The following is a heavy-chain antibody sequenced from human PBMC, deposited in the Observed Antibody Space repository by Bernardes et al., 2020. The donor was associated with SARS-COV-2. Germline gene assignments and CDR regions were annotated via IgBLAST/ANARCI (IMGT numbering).Heavy chain of an antibody. J-gene: IGHJ6*02. V-gene: IGHV3-30*18. CDR2: ISYDGSNK. CDR1: GFTFSSYG. D-gene: IGHD3-10*01. Sequence: GGSLRLSCAASGFTFSSYGMHWVRQAPGKGLEWVAVISYDGSNKYYADSVKGRFTISRDNSKNTLYLQMNSLRAEDTAVYYCAKDLGSGSYIQDYYYGMDVWGQGTTVTVSS. CDR3: AKDLGSGSYIQDYYYGMDV.